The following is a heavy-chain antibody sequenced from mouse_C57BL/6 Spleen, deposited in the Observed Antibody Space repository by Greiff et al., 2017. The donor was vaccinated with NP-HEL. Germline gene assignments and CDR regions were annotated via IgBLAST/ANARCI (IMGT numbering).Heavy chain of an antibody. CDR2: IDPSDSET. J-gene: IGHJ3*01. Sequence: QVQLQQPGAELVRPGSSVKLSCKASGYTFTSYWMHWVKQRPIQGLEWIGNIDPSDSETHYNQKFKDKATLTVDKSSSTAYMQLSSLTSEDSAVYYCARRAYYGSSYPAWFAYWGQGTLVTVSA. CDR1: GYTFTSYW. D-gene: IGHD1-1*01. V-gene: IGHV1-52*01. CDR3: ARRAYYGSSYPAWFAY.